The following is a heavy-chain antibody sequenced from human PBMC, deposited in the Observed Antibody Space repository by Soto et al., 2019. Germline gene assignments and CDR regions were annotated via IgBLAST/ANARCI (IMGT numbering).Heavy chain of an antibody. D-gene: IGHD2-15*01. CDR1: GVSINSNNYY. CDR2: IYYDGST. Sequence: ETLSLTCPVSGVSINSNNYYWAWIRQPPGKGLAWIASIYYDGSTYYNTSLKSRVTISRDTSKNQFSLRLTSMTAADTAVYYCEKVVVAATRHTDFDSWGQGTLVTVSS. V-gene: IGHV4-39*01. CDR3: EKVVVAATRHTDFDS. J-gene: IGHJ4*02.